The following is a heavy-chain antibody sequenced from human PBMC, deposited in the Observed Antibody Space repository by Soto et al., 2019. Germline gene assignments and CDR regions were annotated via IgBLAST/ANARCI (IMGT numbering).Heavy chain of an antibody. J-gene: IGHJ4*02. V-gene: IGHV3-30*18. CDR2: ISYDGSNK. CDR1: GFTFSSYG. D-gene: IGHD3-9*01. CDR3: AKELLRYFGGTDY. Sequence: PGGSLRLSCAASGFTFSSYGMHWVRQAPGKGLEWVAVISYDGSNKYYADSVKGRFTISRDNSKNTLYLQMNSLRAEDTAVYYCAKELLRYFGGTDYWGQGTLVT.